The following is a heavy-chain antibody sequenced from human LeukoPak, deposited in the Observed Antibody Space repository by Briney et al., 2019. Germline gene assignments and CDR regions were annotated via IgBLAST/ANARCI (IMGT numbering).Heavy chain of an antibody. D-gene: IGHD3-22*01. CDR3: ARGGYYYDSSGYYSFDY. J-gene: IGHJ4*02. CDR1: GGSFSPYY. CDR2: INHSRST. V-gene: IGHV4-34*01. Sequence: SETLSLTCAVYGGSFSPYYWSWIRQSPDKGLEWIGEINHSRSTNYNPSLKSRVTISVDTSKNQFSLKLSSVTAADTAVYYCARGGYYYDSSGYYSFDYWGQGTLVTVSS.